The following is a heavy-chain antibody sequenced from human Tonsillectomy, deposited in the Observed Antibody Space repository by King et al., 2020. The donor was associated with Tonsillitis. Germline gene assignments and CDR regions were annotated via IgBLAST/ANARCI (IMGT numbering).Heavy chain of an antibody. V-gene: IGHV3-21*01. D-gene: IGHD3-10*01. CDR1: GFTFSSYS. J-gene: IGHJ3*02. CDR3: ARERRLLWFGANIKHAFDI. CDR2: ISSSSSYI. Sequence: VQLVESGGGLVKPGGSLRLSCAASGFTFSSYSMNWVRQAPGKGLEWVSSISSSSSYIYYADSVKGRFTISRDNAKNSLYLQMNSLRAEDTAVYYCARERRLLWFGANIKHAFDIWGQGTMVTVSS.